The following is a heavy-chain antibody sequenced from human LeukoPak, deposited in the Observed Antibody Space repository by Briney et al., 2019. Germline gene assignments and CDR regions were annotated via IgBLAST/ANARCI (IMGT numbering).Heavy chain of an antibody. D-gene: IGHD1-14*01. CDR2: IYTSGST. Sequence: NSSETLFLTCTVSGGSISSYYWSWIRQPPGKGLEWIGYIYTSGSTNYNPSLKSRVTISVDTSKNQFSLKLSSVTAADTAAYYCARQLVGMTSNWFDPWGQGTLVTVSS. CDR1: GGSISSYY. V-gene: IGHV4-4*09. J-gene: IGHJ5*02. CDR3: ARQLVGMTSNWFDP.